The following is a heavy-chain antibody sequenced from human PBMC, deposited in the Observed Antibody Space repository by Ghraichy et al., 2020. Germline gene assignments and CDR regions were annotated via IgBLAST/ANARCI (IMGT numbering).Heavy chain of an antibody. CDR3: VKGHSDYVPNTRVFDY. D-gene: IGHD4-17*01. CDR2: ISTSGGYT. V-gene: IGHV3-23*01. J-gene: IGHJ4*02. Sequence: GGYLRLSCAASGFTFSTYAMSWVRQAPGKGLEWVSTISTSGGYTYYADSVKGRFTISRDNSKNALYLQMNILRADDTAVYYCVKGHSDYVPNTRVFDYWGQGILVTVSS. CDR1: GFTFSTYA.